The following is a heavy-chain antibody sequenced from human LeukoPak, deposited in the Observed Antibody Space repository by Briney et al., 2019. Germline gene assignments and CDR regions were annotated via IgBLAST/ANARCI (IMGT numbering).Heavy chain of an antibody. CDR3: ARQVPGPYNYYGMDV. CDR1: GGSISNTNFY. CDR2: IYYAGIT. J-gene: IGHJ6*02. V-gene: IGHV4-39*01. Sequence: SETLSLTCIVSGGSISNTNFYWAWIRQPPGKGLEWIGNIYYAGITSYNPSLKRRVTISVDTSKSQFSLRLTSVTAADTAVYYCARQVPGPYNYYGMDVWGQGTTVTVSS.